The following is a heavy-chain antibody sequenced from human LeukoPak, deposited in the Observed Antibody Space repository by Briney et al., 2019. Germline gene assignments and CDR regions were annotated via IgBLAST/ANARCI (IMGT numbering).Heavy chain of an antibody. V-gene: IGHV3-23*01. CDR3: AKMKGHPLPKYYMDV. D-gene: IGHD1-26*01. CDR2: ISGSGDNT. J-gene: IGHJ6*01. Sequence: GGALRLSCAASGFTFSSYSMNWVRQAPGKGLEWVAGISGSGDNTLYADYVKGRFTISRDNSKNTLYLEMNSLRAEDTAIYYCAKMKGHPLPKYYMDVWGQGTTVTVSS. CDR1: GFTFSSYS.